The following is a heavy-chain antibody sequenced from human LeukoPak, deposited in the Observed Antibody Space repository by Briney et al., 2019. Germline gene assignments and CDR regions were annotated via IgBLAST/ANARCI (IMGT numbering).Heavy chain of an antibody. CDR1: GGTFSSYA. Sequence: SVKVSCKASGGTFSSYAISWVRQAPGQGLEWMGRIIPIFGTANYAQKFQGRVTITTDESTSTAYMELSSLRSEDTAVYYCASQLLAAHWLDPWGQGTLVTVSS. CDR3: ASQLLAAHWLDP. J-gene: IGHJ5*02. CDR2: IIPIFGTA. V-gene: IGHV1-69*05. D-gene: IGHD6-13*01.